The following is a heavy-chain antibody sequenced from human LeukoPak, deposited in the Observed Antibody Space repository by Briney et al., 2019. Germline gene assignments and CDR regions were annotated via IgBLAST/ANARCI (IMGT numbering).Heavy chain of an antibody. D-gene: IGHD6-19*01. CDR1: GYTFTSYY. V-gene: IGHV1-46*01. CDR3: ARVSSDGYSSGWYPKYYFDY. J-gene: IGHJ4*02. Sequence: GASVKVSCKASGYTFTSYYMHWVRQAPGQGLERMGIINPSGGSTSYAQKFQGRVTMTRDMSTSTVYMELSSLRSEDTAVYYCARVSSDGYSSGWYPKYYFDYWGQGTLVTVSS. CDR2: INPSGGST.